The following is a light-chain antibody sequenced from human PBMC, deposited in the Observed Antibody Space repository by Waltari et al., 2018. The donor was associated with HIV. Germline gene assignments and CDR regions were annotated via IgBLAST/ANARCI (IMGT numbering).Light chain of an antibody. CDR2: DNN. CDR3: GTWDSSLSAV. J-gene: IGLJ3*02. Sequence: QSVLTQPPSVSAAPGQTVTISFSGSISNIGSHSVSWYQHLPGTAPKLLIYDNNKRPSGIPDRFSGSKSGTSATVGITGLQTGDEADYYCGTWDSSLSAVFGGGTKLTVL. V-gene: IGLV1-51*01. CDR1: ISNIGSHS.